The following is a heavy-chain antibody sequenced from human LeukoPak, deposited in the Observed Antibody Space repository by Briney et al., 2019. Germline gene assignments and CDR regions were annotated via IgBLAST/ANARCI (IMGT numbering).Heavy chain of an antibody. V-gene: IGHV4-34*01. CDR2: GDDSGGT. CDR3: ARRIAASDAFDI. Sequence: SGTLSLTCAVYGELLNGHYWSWIRQPPGKGPEWIGEGDDSGGTKFNPSLKGRVAISADTSKNQFSLKLSSVTAADTAVYYCARRIAASDAFDIWGQGTMVTVSS. CDR1: GELLNGHY. D-gene: IGHD6-13*01. J-gene: IGHJ3*02.